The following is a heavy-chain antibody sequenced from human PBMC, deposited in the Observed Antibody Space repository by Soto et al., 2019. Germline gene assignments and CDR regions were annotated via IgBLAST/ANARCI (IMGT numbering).Heavy chain of an antibody. CDR1: GGSISSYY. CDR2: IYYSGST. V-gene: IGHV4-59*08. CDR3: ARHDSSGWYGRYFDY. D-gene: IGHD6-19*01. Sequence: QVQLQESGPGLVKPSETLSLTCTVSGGSISSYYWSWIRQPPGKGLEWIGYIYYSGSTNYNPSLKSRVTLSVDTSKNQFSLKLSSVTAADTAVYYCARHDSSGWYGRYFDYWGQGILVTVSS. J-gene: IGHJ4*02.